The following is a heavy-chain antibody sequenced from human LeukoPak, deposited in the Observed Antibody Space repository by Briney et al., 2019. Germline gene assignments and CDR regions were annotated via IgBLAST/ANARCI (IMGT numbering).Heavy chain of an antibody. CDR2: ISSSSSYI. CDR1: GFTFSSYS. Sequence: GGSLRLSCAASGFTFSSYSMNWVRQAPGKGLEWVSSISSSSSYIYYADSVKGRLTISRDNAKNSLYLQMNSLRAEDTAVYYCARGSADSSTPFYYYYYYGMDVWGQGTTVTVSS. CDR3: ARGSADSSTPFYYYYYYGMDV. V-gene: IGHV3-21*01. J-gene: IGHJ6*02. D-gene: IGHD6-19*01.